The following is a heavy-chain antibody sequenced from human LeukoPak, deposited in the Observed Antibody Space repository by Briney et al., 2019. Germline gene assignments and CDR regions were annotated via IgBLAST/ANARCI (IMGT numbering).Heavy chain of an antibody. CDR1: GFNFSSYS. V-gene: IGHV3-48*04. D-gene: IGHD3-22*01. Sequence: GGSLRLSCAASGFNFSSYSMNWVRQAPGKGLEGVSYISSSSSTIYYADSVKGRFTISRDNAKNSLYLQMNSLRAEDTAVYYCARGTRFRRITMIVDAFDIWGQGTMVTVSS. CDR3: ARGTRFRRITMIVDAFDI. J-gene: IGHJ3*02. CDR2: ISSSSSTI.